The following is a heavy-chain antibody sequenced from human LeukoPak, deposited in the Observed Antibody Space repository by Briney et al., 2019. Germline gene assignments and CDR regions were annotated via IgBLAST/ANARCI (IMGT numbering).Heavy chain of an antibody. V-gene: IGHV1-46*01. CDR1: GYSFSNYH. CDR2: MAPRGDGA. J-gene: IGHJ4*02. D-gene: IGHD1-26*01. CDR3: AREVRTGIGATDY. Sequence: GASVKLSCKTSGYSFSNYHVHWVRQAPGQGLEWVGIMAPRGDGATYAQKFQGRVTMTRDTSTSTLYMDLSSLRPEDTAVYYCAREVRTGIGATDYWGQGTLVTVSS.